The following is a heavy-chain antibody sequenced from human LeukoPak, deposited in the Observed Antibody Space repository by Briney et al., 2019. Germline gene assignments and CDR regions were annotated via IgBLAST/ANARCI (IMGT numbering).Heavy chain of an antibody. CDR3: ARDRRIAGFTRGAFDI. V-gene: IGHV4-30-4*01. CDR1: GGSISSGDYY. CDR2: IYYSGST. Sequence: SQTLSLTCTVSGGSISSGDYYWSWIRQPPGKGLEWIGYIYYSGSTYYNPSLKSRVTISVDTSKNQFSLKLSSVTAADTAVYYCARDRRIAGFTRGAFDIWGQGTMVTVSS. D-gene: IGHD2-21*01. J-gene: IGHJ3*02.